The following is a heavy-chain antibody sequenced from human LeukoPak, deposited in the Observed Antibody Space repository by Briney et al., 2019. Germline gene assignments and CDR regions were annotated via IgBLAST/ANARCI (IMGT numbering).Heavy chain of an antibody. CDR1: GYSFTGYW. J-gene: IGHJ4*02. CDR3: ARGYCTNGVCYPWGYFDY. D-gene: IGHD2-8*01. Sequence: GESLKISCKGSGYSFTGYWIGWVRQMPGKGLEWMGIIYPGDSETRYSPSFQGQVTISADKSISTAYLQWSSLKASDTAMYYCARGYCTNGVCYPWGYFDYWGQGTLVTVSS. V-gene: IGHV5-51*01. CDR2: IYPGDSET.